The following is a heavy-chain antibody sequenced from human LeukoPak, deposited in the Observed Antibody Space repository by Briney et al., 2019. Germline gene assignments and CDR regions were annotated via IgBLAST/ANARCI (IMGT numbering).Heavy chain of an antibody. D-gene: IGHD3-22*01. CDR3: AREGYYDSSGYGYNWFDP. J-gene: IGHJ5*02. CDR2: TYYRSKWYN. CDR1: GDSFSSNSAA. Sequence: SQTLSLTCAISGDSFSSNSAAWNWLRQSPSRGLEWLGRTYYRSKWYNDYAVSVKSLITINPDTSKNQFSLQLNSVTPEDTAVYYCAREGYYDSSGYGYNWFDPWGQGTLVTVSS. V-gene: IGHV6-1*01.